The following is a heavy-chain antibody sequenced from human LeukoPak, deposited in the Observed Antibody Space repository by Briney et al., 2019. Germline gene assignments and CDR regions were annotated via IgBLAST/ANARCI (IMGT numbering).Heavy chain of an antibody. CDR2: IYHSGST. CDR1: GYSISSGYY. Sequence: SETLSLTCTVSGYSISSGYYWGWIRQPPGKGLEWIGSIYHSGSTYYNPSLKSRVTISVDTSKNQFSLKLSSVTAADTAVYYCARNWLARFDPWGQGTVVTVSS. J-gene: IGHJ5*02. CDR3: ARNWLARFDP. V-gene: IGHV4-38-2*02. D-gene: IGHD6-19*01.